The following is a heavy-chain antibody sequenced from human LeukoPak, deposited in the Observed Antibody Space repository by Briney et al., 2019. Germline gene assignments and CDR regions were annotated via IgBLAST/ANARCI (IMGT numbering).Heavy chain of an antibody. V-gene: IGHV3-30*18. CDR1: GFTFSSYG. CDR2: ISYDGSNK. CDR3: AKYLSSVTTEYYFDY. Sequence: GRSLRLSCAASGFTFSSYGMHWVRQAPGKGLEWVAVISYDGSNKYYADSVKGRFTISRDNSKNTLYLQMNSLRAEDTAVYYCAKYLSSVTTEYYFDYWGQGTLVTVSS. D-gene: IGHD4-17*01. J-gene: IGHJ4*02.